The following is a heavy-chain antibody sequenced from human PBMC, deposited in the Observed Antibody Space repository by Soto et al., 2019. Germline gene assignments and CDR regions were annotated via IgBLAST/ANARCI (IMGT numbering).Heavy chain of an antibody. J-gene: IGHJ4*02. CDR3: ARALLRYSSSFYFDY. D-gene: IGHD6-6*01. CDR2: IYHSGST. V-gene: IGHV4-30-2*01. CDR1: GGSISSGGYS. Sequence: QLQLQESGSGLVKPSQTLSLTCAVSGGSISSGGYSWSWIRQPPGKGLEWSGYIYHSGSTYYNPSLKSRVTISVDRSKNQFSLKLSSVTAADTAVYYCARALLRYSSSFYFDYWGQGTLVTVSS.